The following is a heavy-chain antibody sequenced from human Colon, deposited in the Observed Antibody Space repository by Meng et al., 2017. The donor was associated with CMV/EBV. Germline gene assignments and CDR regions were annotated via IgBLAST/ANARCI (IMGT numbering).Heavy chain of an antibody. CDR2: ISSAGIYT. CDR1: GFSFSIDS. Sequence: GGSLRLSCAASGFSFSIDSMNWVRQAPGKGLERIATISSAGIYTYYAASVKGRFTISRDNAKSTVFLQMNSLRAEDTAVYYCSRGQDFVVVPTPKNFFDPWGQGTLVTVSS. J-gene: IGHJ5*02. CDR3: SRGQDFVVVPTPKNFFDP. D-gene: IGHD2-2*01. V-gene: IGHV3-21*06.